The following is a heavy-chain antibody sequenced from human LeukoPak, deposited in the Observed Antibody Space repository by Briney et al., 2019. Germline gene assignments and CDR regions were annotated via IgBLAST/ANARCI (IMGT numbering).Heavy chain of an antibody. V-gene: IGHV3-23*01. CDR2: ISGGGDNT. CDR1: GFTFNNYA. J-gene: IGHJ4*02. CDR3: AKDRVVRGVMGAGAY. D-gene: IGHD3-10*02. Sequence: PGESLKISCAASGFTFNNYAMTWVRQAPGKGLEWVSTISGGGDNTYYADSVRGRFTISRDNAKNTLHLQMNSLRVEDTAGYYWAKDRVVRGVMGAGAYWGQGTLVTVSS.